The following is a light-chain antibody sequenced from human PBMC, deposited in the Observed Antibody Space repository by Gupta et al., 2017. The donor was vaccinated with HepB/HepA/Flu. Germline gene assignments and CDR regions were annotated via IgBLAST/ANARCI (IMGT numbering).Light chain of an antibody. CDR1: TLGVKY. V-gene: IGLV3-1*01. J-gene: IGLJ2*01. CDR2: QDS. CDR3: QAWDSGTVV. Sequence: SYNLTQAPSVSVSPGQTASITCSGDTLGVKYACWYQQKPGQSPLLVIYQDSNRPSGVPERFSGANSGNTATLTISGTQAMDDADYYCQAWDSGTVVFGGGTKLTVL.